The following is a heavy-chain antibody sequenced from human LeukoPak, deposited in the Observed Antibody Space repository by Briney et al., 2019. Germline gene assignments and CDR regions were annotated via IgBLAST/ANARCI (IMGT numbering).Heavy chain of an antibody. J-gene: IGHJ3*02. CDR3: AKGDRYCSGGSCYSGDAFDI. Sequence: GSLRLSCAASGFTFSSYAMSWVRQAPGKGLEWVSAISGSGGSTYYADSVKGRFTISRDNSKNTLYLQMNSLRAEDTAVYYCAKGDRYCSGGSCYSGDAFDIWGQGTMATVSS. CDR1: GFTFSSYA. D-gene: IGHD2-15*01. CDR2: ISGSGGST. V-gene: IGHV3-23*01.